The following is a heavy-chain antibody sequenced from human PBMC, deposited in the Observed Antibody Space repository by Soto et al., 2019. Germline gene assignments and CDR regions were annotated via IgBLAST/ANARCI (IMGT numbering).Heavy chain of an antibody. J-gene: IGHJ4*02. D-gene: IGHD1-7*01. CDR3: ARERGNYHFDY. CDR2: IYYSGST. Sequence: SETLSLTCTVSGGSISSYYWSWIRRPPGKGLEWIGYIYYSGSTNYNPSLKNRVTISVDTSKNQFSLKLSSVTAADTAVYYCARERGNYHFDYWGQGTLVTVSS. V-gene: IGHV4-59*01. CDR1: GGSISSYY.